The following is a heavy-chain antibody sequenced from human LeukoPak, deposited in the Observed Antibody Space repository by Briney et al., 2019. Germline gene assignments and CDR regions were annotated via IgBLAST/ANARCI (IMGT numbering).Heavy chain of an antibody. D-gene: IGHD3-10*01. CDR2: TYYRSKRYN. J-gene: IGHJ4*02. Sequence: SQTLSLTCALSGDTLSSNSAAWHWIRQSPARGLEWLGRTYYRSKRYNDHAVSVKSRITINPETSQNQFSLQLNSVTPEDTAVYYCAVGYYGLLLARLDYWGQGTLVTVSS. V-gene: IGHV6-1*01. CDR3: AVGYYGLLLARLDY. CDR1: GDTLSSNSAA.